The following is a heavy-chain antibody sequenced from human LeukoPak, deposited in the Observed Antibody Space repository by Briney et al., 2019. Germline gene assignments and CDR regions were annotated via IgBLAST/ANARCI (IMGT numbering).Heavy chain of an antibody. CDR1: VFSFTGYF. CDR3: ARGPHDTAYYFDQ. Sequence: ASVKVSCKASVFSFTGYFMHWVRQAPGQGPEWMGRIDPNSGGTNYALKFQGRVTMTRDTPITTAYMDLSRLRSDDTAVYYCARGPHDTAYYFDQWGQGTLVTVSS. V-gene: IGHV1-2*06. J-gene: IGHJ4*02. D-gene: IGHD5-18*01. CDR2: IDPNSGGT.